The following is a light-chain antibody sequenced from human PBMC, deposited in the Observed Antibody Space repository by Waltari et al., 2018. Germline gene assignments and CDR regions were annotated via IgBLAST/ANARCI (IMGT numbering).Light chain of an antibody. CDR1: QSVLYSPNNKNY. Sequence: DIVMTQSPDSLAVSLGERATINCKSSQSVLYSPNNKNYLAWFQQKPGQPPKLLIYWASTRESGVPDRFSGSGSVTDFTLTISSLQAEDVAIYYCQQYATTPRTFGQGTKLEIK. J-gene: IGKJ2*02. V-gene: IGKV4-1*01. CDR2: WAS. CDR3: QQYATTPRT.